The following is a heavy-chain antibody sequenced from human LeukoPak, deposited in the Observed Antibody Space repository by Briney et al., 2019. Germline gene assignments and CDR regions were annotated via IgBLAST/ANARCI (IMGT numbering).Heavy chain of an antibody. CDR3: AKEGGYDAPGHADY. Sequence: GGSLRLSCAASGFTLSSYAMSWVPQAPGKGLEWVSAISGSGGSTYYADPAKGRFPISRDNSKNTLYLQMNSLRAEDTAVYYCAKEGGYDAPGHADYWGQGTLVTVSS. J-gene: IGHJ4*02. V-gene: IGHV3-23*01. D-gene: IGHD3-22*01. CDR1: GFTLSSYA. CDR2: ISGSGGST.